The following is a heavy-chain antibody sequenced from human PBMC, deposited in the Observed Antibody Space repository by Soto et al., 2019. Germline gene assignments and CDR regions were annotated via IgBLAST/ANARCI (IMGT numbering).Heavy chain of an antibody. Sequence: QVQLQESGPGLVKPSQTLSLTCTVSGGSISSGGYYWSWIRQHPGKGLEWIGYIYYSGSTYYNPSLKSRVTISVDTSKNQFSLKLSSVTAADTAVYYCARGPVDIVATMVDYWGQGTLVTVSS. J-gene: IGHJ4*02. CDR2: IYYSGST. CDR3: ARGPVDIVATMVDY. D-gene: IGHD5-12*01. V-gene: IGHV4-31*03. CDR1: GGSISSGGYY.